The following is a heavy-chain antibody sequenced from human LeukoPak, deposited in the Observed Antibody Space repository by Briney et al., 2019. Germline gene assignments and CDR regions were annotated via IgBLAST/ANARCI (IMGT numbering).Heavy chain of an antibody. Sequence: SETLSLTCTVSGGSITSFYWSWIRQPPGKGLEWIGYIYYSGSTNYNPSLNSRVTISLATSKNQFSLKLSSVTAADTAVYYCARDSPRYYYYMDVWVKGTTVTVSS. V-gene: IGHV4-59*01. CDR3: ARDSPRYYYYMDV. CDR2: IYYSGST. J-gene: IGHJ6*03. CDR1: GGSITSFY.